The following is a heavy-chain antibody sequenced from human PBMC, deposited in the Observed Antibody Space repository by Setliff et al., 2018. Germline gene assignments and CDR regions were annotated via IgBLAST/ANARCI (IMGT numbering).Heavy chain of an antibody. Sequence: LSLTCTVSGGSISSGDYYWSWIRQPPGKGLEWIGYIYSSGSTYYNPSLKSRVSISVDTSKNQFSLKLGSVTAADTAVYYCARESRYYYDNLGTLDYWGQGTLVTVSS. CDR2: IYSSGST. CDR1: GGSISSGDYY. CDR3: ARESRYYYDNLGTLDY. V-gene: IGHV4-30-4*08. J-gene: IGHJ4*02. D-gene: IGHD3-22*01.